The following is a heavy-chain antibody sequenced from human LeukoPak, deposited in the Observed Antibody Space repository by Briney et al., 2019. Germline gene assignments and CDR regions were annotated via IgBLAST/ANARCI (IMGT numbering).Heavy chain of an antibody. J-gene: IGHJ3*02. Sequence: TGGSLRLSCAASGFTFSSYAMSWVRQPPGKGLEWVSAISGSGGSTYYAYSEKGRFTISRDNSKNTLYLQMNSLRAEDTAVYYCAKVGCSSTSCYMHAFDIWGQGTMVTVSS. CDR1: GFTFSSYA. CDR2: ISGSGGST. V-gene: IGHV3-23*01. CDR3: AKVGCSSTSCYMHAFDI. D-gene: IGHD2-2*01.